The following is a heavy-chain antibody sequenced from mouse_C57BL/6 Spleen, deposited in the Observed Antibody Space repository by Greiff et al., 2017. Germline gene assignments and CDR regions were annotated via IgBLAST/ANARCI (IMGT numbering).Heavy chain of an antibody. V-gene: IGHV2-9-1*01. Sequence: VKLMESGPGLVAPSQSLSITCTVSGFSLTSYAISWVRQPPGKGLEWLGVIWTGGGTNYNSALKSRLSISKDNSKSQVFLKMNSLQTDDTAWYYCAGKDYGNSYDYFGCWGQGTTLTVST. CDR3: AGKDYGNSYDYFGC. J-gene: IGHJ2*01. D-gene: IGHD1-1*01. CDR1: GFSLTSYA. CDR2: IWTGGGT.